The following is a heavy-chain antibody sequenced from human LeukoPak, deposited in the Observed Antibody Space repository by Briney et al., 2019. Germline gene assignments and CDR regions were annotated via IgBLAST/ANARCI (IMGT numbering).Heavy chain of an antibody. J-gene: IGHJ4*02. V-gene: IGHV3-23*01. Sequence: PWGSLRLSCAPSRYPFSSYAMSWVRQAPGKGLEWVSAISCSGGSTYYADSVKGRFPISRDNSRNTLYLQMNSLRAEDTAVYYCAKVSGSWSYYFDYWGQGTLVTASS. CDR3: AKVSGSWSYYFDY. D-gene: IGHD6-13*01. CDR2: ISCSGGST. CDR1: RYPFSSYA.